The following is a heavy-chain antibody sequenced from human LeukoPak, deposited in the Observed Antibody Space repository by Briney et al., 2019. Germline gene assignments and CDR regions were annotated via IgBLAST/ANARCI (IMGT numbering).Heavy chain of an antibody. CDR2: ISGSGGST. V-gene: IGHV3-23*01. CDR1: GFTFSSYA. CDR3: ARAPLGGIVVVPAATVDY. J-gene: IGHJ4*02. D-gene: IGHD2-2*01. Sequence: GGSLRLSCAASGFTFSSYAMSWVRQAPGKGLEWVSGISGSGGSTYYADSVKGRFTIPRDNSKNTLYLQMNSLRAEDTAVYYCARAPLGGIVVVPAATVDYWGQGTLVTVSS.